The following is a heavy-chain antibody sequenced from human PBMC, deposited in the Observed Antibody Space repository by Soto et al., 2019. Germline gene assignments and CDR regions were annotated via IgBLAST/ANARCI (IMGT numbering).Heavy chain of an antibody. CDR2: ISYDGSNK. CDR1: GFTFSSYA. D-gene: IGHD1-1*01. V-gene: IGHV3-30-3*01. Sequence: QVQLVESGGGVVQPGRSLRLSCAASGFTFSSYATHWVRQAPGKRLEWVAVISYDGSNKYYADSVKGRFTISRDNSKNTLYLQMNSLRAEDTAVYYCARDRLRYNWNDFPYYYYGMDVWGQGTTVTVSS. J-gene: IGHJ6*02. CDR3: ARDRLRYNWNDFPYYYYGMDV.